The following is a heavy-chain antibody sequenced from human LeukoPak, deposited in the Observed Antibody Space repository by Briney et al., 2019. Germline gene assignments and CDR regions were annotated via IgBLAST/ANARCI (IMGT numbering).Heavy chain of an antibody. CDR1: GGSISSSTSY. Sequence: PSETLSLTCTVSGGSISSSTSYWGWIRQPPGKGLEWIGSINHSGTTYYKPSLKSRVTISVDTSKNQFSLKLSSVTAADTAVYYCARWGGQYNAYDIWGQGTMVTVSS. CDR3: ARWGGQYNAYDI. J-gene: IGHJ3*02. D-gene: IGHD3-3*01. V-gene: IGHV4-39*07. CDR2: INHSGTT.